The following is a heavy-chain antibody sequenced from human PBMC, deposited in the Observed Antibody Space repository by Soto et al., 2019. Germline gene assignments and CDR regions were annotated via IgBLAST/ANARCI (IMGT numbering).Heavy chain of an antibody. CDR3: APLLRYFDWFHWFDP. J-gene: IGHJ5*02. CDR2: INPSGGST. D-gene: IGHD3-9*01. V-gene: IGHV1-46*01. Sequence: ASVKVSCKASGYTFTSYYMHWVRQAPGQGLEWMGIINPSGGSTSYAQKFQGRVTMTRDTSTSTVYMELSSLRSEDRACYYCAPLLRYFDWFHWFDPGPREPRVPVT. CDR1: GYTFTSYY.